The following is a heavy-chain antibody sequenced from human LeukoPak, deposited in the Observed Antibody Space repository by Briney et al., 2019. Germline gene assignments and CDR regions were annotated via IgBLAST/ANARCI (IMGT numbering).Heavy chain of an antibody. CDR3: AKDGEYGSGSYSYWYFDL. J-gene: IGHJ2*01. D-gene: IGHD3-10*01. CDR1: GFTFDDYA. Sequence: GGSLRLSCAASGFTFDDYAMHWVRQAPGKGLEWVSGISWNSGSIGYADSVKGRFTISRDNAKNYQYLQMNSLRAEDTALYYCAKDGEYGSGSYSYWYFDLWGRGTLVTVSS. V-gene: IGHV3-9*01. CDR2: ISWNSGSI.